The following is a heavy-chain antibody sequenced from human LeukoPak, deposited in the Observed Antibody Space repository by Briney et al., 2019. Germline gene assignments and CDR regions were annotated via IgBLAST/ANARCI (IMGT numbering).Heavy chain of an antibody. CDR1: GYTLTELS. D-gene: IGHD4-17*01. V-gene: IGHV1-24*01. CDR3: ATDLHDYGDYVFY. CDR2: FDPEDGET. Sequence: ASVKVSCKVSGYTLTELSMHWVRQAPGKGLEWMGGFDPEDGETIYAQKFQGRVTMTEDTSTDTAYMELSSLGSEDTAVYYCATDLHDYGDYVFYWGQGTLVTVSS. J-gene: IGHJ4*02.